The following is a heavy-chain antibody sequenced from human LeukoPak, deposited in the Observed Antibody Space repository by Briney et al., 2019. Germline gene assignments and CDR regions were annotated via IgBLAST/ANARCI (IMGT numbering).Heavy chain of an antibody. V-gene: IGHV4-38-2*01. D-gene: IGHD5-12*01. CDR2: IYHSGST. CDR1: GYSISSGYY. J-gene: IGHJ4*02. CDR3: ARLASLGGYDYYFDY. Sequence: SETLSLTCAVSGYSISSGYYWGWIRQPPGKGLEWIGSIYHSGSTYYNPSLKSRVTISVDTSKNQFSLKLSSVTAADTAVYYCARLASLGGYDYYFDYWGQGTLVTVS.